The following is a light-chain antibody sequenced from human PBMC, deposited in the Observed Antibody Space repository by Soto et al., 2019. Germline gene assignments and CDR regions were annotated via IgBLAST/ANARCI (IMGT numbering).Light chain of an antibody. Sequence: QMTQSPSSLSASVGDRITITCRASLDIGSDLSWYQQKPGKAPKILIHKASSLESGVPSRFSGSGSGTEFTLTISSLQPDDFATYYCQQYNSYPLTFGGGTKVDIK. CDR1: LDIGSD. J-gene: IGKJ4*01. CDR2: KAS. V-gene: IGKV1-5*03. CDR3: QQYNSYPLT.